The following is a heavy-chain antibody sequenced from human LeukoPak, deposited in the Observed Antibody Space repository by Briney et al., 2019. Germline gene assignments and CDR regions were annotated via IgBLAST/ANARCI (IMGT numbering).Heavy chain of an antibody. CDR1: GFTFSSYE. Sequence: PGGSLRLSCAASGFTFSSYEMNWVRQAPGEGLEWVSYISSSGSTIYYANSVGGRFTISKDNAKNSLYLQMDSLRDEDTAVYYCARSVTGQRAFDIWGQGTMVTVSS. CDR3: ARSVTGQRAFDI. V-gene: IGHV3-48*03. CDR2: ISSSGSTI. D-gene: IGHD6-19*01. J-gene: IGHJ3*02.